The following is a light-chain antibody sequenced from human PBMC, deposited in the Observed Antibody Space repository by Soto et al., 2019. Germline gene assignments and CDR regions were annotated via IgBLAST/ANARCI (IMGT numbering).Light chain of an antibody. J-gene: IGKJ5*01. CDR1: QSVSASY. V-gene: IGKV3-20*01. CDR3: QQYGNSPAIT. CDR2: AAS. Sequence: IGLSQSPGTVSLSPGERATLYCRASQSVSASYLAWYQQKPGQAPRLLIYAASSRATGIPDRFSGSGSGTDFTLTVSRLEPEDFAVYYCQQYGNSPAITFAQGTRLEIK.